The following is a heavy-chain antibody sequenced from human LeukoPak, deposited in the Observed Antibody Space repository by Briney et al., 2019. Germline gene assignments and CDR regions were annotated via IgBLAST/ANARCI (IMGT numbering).Heavy chain of an antibody. CDR2: IYYSGST. CDR1: GGSMSSGAYY. Sequence: PSETLSLTCAVSGGSMSSGAYYWSWIRQPPGKGLEWIGYIYYSGSTNYNPSLKSRVTISVDTSKNQFSLKLSSVTAADTAVYYCAGYSGSLSSIDYWGQGTLVTVSS. V-gene: IGHV4-61*08. CDR3: AGYSGSLSSIDY. J-gene: IGHJ4*02. D-gene: IGHD1-26*01.